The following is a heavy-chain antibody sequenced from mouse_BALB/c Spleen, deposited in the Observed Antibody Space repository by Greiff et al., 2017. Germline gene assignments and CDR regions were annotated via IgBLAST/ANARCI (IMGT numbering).Heavy chain of an antibody. CDR1: GFNIKDTY. J-gene: IGHJ4*01. V-gene: IGHV14-3*02. CDR3: APLTGDAMDY. Sequence: VQLQQSGAELVKPGASVKLSCTASGFNIKDTYMHWVKQRPEQGLEWIGRIDPANGNTKYDPKFQGKATITADTSSNTAYLQLSSLTSEDTAVYYCAPLTGDAMDYWGQGTSVTVSS. CDR2: IDPANGNT. D-gene: IGHD4-1*01.